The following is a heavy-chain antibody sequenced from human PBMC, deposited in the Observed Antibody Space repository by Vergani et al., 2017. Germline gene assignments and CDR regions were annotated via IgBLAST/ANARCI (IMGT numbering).Heavy chain of an antibody. CDR3: TTEVVVVYYYGMDV. J-gene: IGHJ6*02. CDR1: GFSFSNYG. V-gene: IGHV3-23*01. Sequence: EVQLLESGGGLVQPGGSLRLSCAASGFSFSNYGLSWVREAPGRGLEWVSAISGRGNSAYYADSVKGRFTISRDNSKNTLYLQMYSLRAEDTAVYYCTTEVVVVYYYGMDVWGHGTTVTVSS. CDR2: ISGRGNSA. D-gene: IGHD3-22*01.